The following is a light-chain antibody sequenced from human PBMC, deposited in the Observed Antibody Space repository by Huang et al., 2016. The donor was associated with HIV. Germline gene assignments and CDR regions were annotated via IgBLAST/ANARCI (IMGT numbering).Light chain of an antibody. V-gene: IGKV3-15*01. CDR3: QQYKNWPRK. Sequence: DIVMKQSPATLSVSPGERATLSCRASQGVSGNLAWYQQKPGQAPRRLIYCASTRATGIRARFRGSGYGTEFTLTISSLQCEDFAGYYCQQYKNWPRKFGQGTKVEIK. CDR1: QGVSGN. J-gene: IGKJ1*01. CDR2: CAS.